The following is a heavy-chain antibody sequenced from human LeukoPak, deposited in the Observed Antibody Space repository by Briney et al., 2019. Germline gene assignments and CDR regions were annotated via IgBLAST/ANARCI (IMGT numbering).Heavy chain of an antibody. CDR3: AKSRSSIAAALNY. Sequence: PGGSLRLSCAAAGFTFISYAMTWVRQAPGKGLEWVSTISGSGGSGSSTYYADSVKGRVTISRDNSNNTLYLQMNSLRAEDTAVYYCAKSRSSIAAALNYWGQGTLVTVSS. CDR2: ISGSGGSGSST. D-gene: IGHD6-6*01. CDR1: GFTFISYA. V-gene: IGHV3-23*01. J-gene: IGHJ4*02.